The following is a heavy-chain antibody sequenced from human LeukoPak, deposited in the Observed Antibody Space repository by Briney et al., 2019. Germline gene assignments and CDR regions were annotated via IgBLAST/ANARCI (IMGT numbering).Heavy chain of an antibody. D-gene: IGHD4-23*01. V-gene: IGHV1-69*13. CDR1: GGTFSSYA. J-gene: IGHJ3*02. CDR2: IIPIFGTA. Sequence: ASVKVSCKASGGTFSSYAISWVRQAPGQGLEWMGGIIPIFGTANYAQKFQGRVTITADESTSTAYMELSSLRSEDTAVYYRVLRWGAFDIWGQGTMVTVSS. CDR3: VLRWGAFDI.